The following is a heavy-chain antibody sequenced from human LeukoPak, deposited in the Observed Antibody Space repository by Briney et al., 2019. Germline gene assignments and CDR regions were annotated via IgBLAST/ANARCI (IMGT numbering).Heavy chain of an antibody. CDR3: AKGPGAYYYGSGRFDP. V-gene: IGHV3-9*03. CDR2: ISWNSGSI. D-gene: IGHD3-10*01. J-gene: IGHJ5*02. CDR1: GFTFDDYA. Sequence: GRSLRLSCAASGFTFDDYAMHWVRQAPGKGLEWVSGISWNSGSIGYADSVKGRFTISRDNAKNSLYLQMNSLRAEVMALYYCAKGPGAYYYGSGRFDPWGQGTLVTVSS.